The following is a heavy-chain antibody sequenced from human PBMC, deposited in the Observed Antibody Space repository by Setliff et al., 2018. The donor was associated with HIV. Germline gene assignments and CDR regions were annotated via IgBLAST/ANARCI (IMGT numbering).Heavy chain of an antibody. CDR3: ARGESTTWDLAEYFQH. J-gene: IGHJ1*01. CDR1: GVSVNSGGYY. Sequence: LSLTCTVSGVSVNSGGYYWSWIRQHPGKGLEWIGYVYYTGTTYFNPSLKSRITISVDTSKNQFSLKLGFVTAADTAVYYCARGESTTWDLAEYFQHWGHGTLVTVSS. V-gene: IGHV4-31*03. D-gene: IGHD2-2*01. CDR2: VYYTGTT.